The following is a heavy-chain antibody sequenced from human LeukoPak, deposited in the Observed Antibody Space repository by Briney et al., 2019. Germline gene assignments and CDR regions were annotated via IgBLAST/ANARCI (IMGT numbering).Heavy chain of an antibody. D-gene: IGHD2-2*02. V-gene: IGHV3-74*01. CDR1: GFTFSSYW. CDR3: ARDTTIVVVPAAIGDFDY. Sequence: PGGSLRLSCAASGFTFSSYWMHWVRQAPGKGLVLVSRINSDGSSTSYADSVKGRFTISRDNAKNTLYLQMNSLRAEDTAVYYCARDTTIVVVPAAIGDFDYWGQGTLVTVSS. J-gene: IGHJ4*02. CDR2: INSDGSST.